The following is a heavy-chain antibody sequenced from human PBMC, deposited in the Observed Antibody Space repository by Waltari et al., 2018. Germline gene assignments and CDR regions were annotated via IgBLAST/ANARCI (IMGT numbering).Heavy chain of an antibody. J-gene: IGHJ5*02. D-gene: IGHD3-10*01. CDR2: IGGGSISYI. V-gene: IGHV3-21*03. CDR1: GFGFSDSA. Sequence: ELQLVESGGGLVKPGGSLRLTCAASGFGFSDSAMNWVRQAPGKGREWVSSIGGGSISYIFYADSVKGRFTVSRDNAKNSLYLQMNSLRAGDTAVYYCTRDLYGSGGDWFDPWGQGTLVTVSS. CDR3: TRDLYGSGGDWFDP.